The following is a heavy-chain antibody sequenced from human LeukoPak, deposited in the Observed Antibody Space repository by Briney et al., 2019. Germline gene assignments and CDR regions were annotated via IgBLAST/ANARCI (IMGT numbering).Heavy chain of an antibody. CDR3: AELGITMIGGV. J-gene: IGHJ6*04. Sequence: GGSLRLSCVASGFTFSSYEMNWVRQAPGKGLEWLSYISSSGSTIYYADSVKGRFTISRDNAKNSLYLQMNSLRAEDTAVYYCAELGITMIGGVWGKGTTVTISS. D-gene: IGHD3-10*02. V-gene: IGHV3-48*03. CDR2: ISSSGSTI. CDR1: GFTFSSYE.